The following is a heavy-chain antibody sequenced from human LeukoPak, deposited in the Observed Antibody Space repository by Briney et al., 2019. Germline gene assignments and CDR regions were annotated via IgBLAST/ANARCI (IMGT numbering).Heavy chain of an antibody. CDR2: ISYDGSNK. V-gene: IGHV3-30-3*01. CDR1: GFTFSSYA. Sequence: GGSPRLSCAASGFTFSSYAMHWVHQAPGKGLEWVAVISYDGSNKYYADSVKGRFTISRDNSKNTLYLQMNSLRAEDTAVYYCARAYDILTGYYVFWGQGTLVTVSS. J-gene: IGHJ4*02. D-gene: IGHD3-9*01. CDR3: ARAYDILTGYYVF.